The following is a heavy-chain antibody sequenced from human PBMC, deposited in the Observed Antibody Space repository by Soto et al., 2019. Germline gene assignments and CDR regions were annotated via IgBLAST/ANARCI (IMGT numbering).Heavy chain of an antibody. V-gene: IGHV3-30-3*01. J-gene: IGHJ4*02. Sequence: GGSLRLSCAASGFTFSSYAMHWVRQAPGKGLEWVAVISYDGSNKYYADSVKGRFTISRDNSKNTLYLQMNSLRAEDTAVYYCARDQYEGDSSGYRWYYFDYWGQGTLVTVSS. CDR3: ARDQYEGDSSGYRWYYFDY. CDR2: ISYDGSNK. D-gene: IGHD3-22*01. CDR1: GFTFSSYA.